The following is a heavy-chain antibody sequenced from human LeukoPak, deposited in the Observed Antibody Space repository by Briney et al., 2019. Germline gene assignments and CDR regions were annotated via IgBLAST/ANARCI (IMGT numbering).Heavy chain of an antibody. D-gene: IGHD1-26*01. J-gene: IGHJ6*03. CDR3: ARRRGGVGYYYYYYMDV. V-gene: IGHV4-34*01. CDR1: GGSFSGYY. CDR2: INHSGST. Sequence: PSETLSLTCAVYGGSFSGYYWSWIRQPPGKGLEWVGEINHSGSTNYNPSLKSRVTISVDTSKNQFSLKLSSVTAADTAVYYCARRRGGVGYYYYYYMDVWGKGTTVTIS.